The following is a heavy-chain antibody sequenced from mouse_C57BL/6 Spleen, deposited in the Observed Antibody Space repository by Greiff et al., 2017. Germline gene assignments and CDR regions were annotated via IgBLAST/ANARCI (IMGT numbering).Heavy chain of an antibody. CDR3: TTLDWDSAWFAY. D-gene: IGHD4-1*01. CDR2: IDPEDGDT. V-gene: IGHV14-1*01. CDR1: GFNIKDYY. J-gene: IGHJ3*01. Sequence: VHVKQSGAELVRPGASVKLSCTASGFNIKDYYMHWVKQRPEQGLEWIGRIDPEDGDTEYAPKFQGKATMTADTSSNTAYLQLSSLTSEDTAVYYCTTLDWDSAWFAYWGQGTLVTVSA.